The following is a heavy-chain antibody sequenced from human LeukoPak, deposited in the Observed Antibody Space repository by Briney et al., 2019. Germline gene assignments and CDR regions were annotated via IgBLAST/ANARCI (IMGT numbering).Heavy chain of an antibody. D-gene: IGHD3-22*01. J-gene: IGHJ4*02. CDR2: ISSSSSYI. V-gene: IGHV3-21*01. CDR3: ARDPPDYDSSGYYYSDY. CDR1: GFTFSSYI. Sequence: GGSLRLSCAASGFTFSSYIMNWVRQAPGKWLQCVSSISSSSSYIYYADSVKGRFTISRDNAKYSLYLQMIRLRAEDTAVYYCARDPPDYDSSGYYYSDYWGQGTLVTVSS.